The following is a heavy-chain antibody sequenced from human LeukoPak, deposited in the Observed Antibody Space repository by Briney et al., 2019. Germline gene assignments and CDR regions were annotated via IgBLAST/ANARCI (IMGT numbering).Heavy chain of an antibody. CDR1: GFTFSSCW. J-gene: IGHJ3*02. Sequence: GGSLRLSCAASGFTFSSCWMHWVRQAPGKGLLWVSRINRDGSDSSHADSVKGRFTISRDNAKNTLYLQMNSLRAEDTAVYYCAAVVGGYYPPVDGLDIWGQGTMVTVSS. D-gene: IGHD6-25*01. CDR2: INRDGSDS. V-gene: IGHV3-74*01. CDR3: AAVVGGYYPPVDGLDI.